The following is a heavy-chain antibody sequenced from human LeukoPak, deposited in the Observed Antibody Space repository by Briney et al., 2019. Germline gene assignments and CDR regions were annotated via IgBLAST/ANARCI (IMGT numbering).Heavy chain of an antibody. D-gene: IGHD3-10*01. CDR3: AKDFGGPKVGAFDY. J-gene: IGHJ4*02. CDR1: GSTFSSYA. CDR2: ISGSGGST. V-gene: IGHV3-23*01. Sequence: GGSLRLSCAASGSTFSSYAMSWVRQAPGKGLEWVSAISGSGGSTYYADSVKGRFTISRDNSKNTLYLQMNSLRAEDTAVYYCAKDFGGPKVGAFDYWGQGTLVTVSS.